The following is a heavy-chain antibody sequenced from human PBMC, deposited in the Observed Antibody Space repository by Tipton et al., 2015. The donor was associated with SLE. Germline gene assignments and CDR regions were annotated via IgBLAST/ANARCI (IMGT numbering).Heavy chain of an antibody. D-gene: IGHD2-21*01. J-gene: IGHJ4*02. CDR1: GGPIRYGGYY. CDR2: ISDRGTT. CDR3: AGEYCGSGECFVDH. Sequence: TLSLTCSVSGGPIRYGGYYWNYIRQFPGKGLEWIGHISDRGTTYYNPSLQSRVTISVDTSRNQFSLRVNSVTAADTAIYYCAGEYCGSGECFVDHWGQGTLVTVSS. V-gene: IGHV4-30-4*01.